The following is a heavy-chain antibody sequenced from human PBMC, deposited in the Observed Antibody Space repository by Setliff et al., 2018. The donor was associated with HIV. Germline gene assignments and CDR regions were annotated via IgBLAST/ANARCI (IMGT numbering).Heavy chain of an antibody. J-gene: IGHJ4*02. Sequence: SETLSLTCTVSGGSISRSNYYWGWIRQPPGKGLEWIASILYSGSTYHNPSLKSRVTISVDTSKNELSLKVSSVTAADTAVYYCARIETGLLDYWGQGTLVTVSS. CDR1: GGSISRSNYY. CDR2: ILYSGST. D-gene: IGHD1-1*01. V-gene: IGHV4-39*07. CDR3: ARIETGLLDY.